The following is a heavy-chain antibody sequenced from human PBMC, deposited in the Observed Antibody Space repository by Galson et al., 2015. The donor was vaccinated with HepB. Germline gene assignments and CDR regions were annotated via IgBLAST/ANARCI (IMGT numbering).Heavy chain of an antibody. D-gene: IGHD6-19*01. J-gene: IGHJ4*02. Sequence: SLRLSCAASGFTFSSYAMHWVRQAPGKGLEWVAGISYDGSNKYYADSVKGRFTISRDNSKNTLYLQMNSLRAEDTAVYYCARVQVEQWLSTRFDYWGQGTLVTVSS. CDR3: ARVQVEQWLSTRFDY. V-gene: IGHV3-30*04. CDR1: GFTFSSYA. CDR2: ISYDGSNK.